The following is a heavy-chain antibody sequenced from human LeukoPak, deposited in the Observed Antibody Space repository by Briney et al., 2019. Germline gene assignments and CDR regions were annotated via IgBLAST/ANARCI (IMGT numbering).Heavy chain of an antibody. J-gene: IGHJ4*02. V-gene: IGHV4-39*01. CDR1: GGSISTSSYY. CDR3: ARHRYGASFYFDY. Sequence: PSETLSLTCTVSGGSISTSSYYWAWLRQPPGKGLEWIGSIYYSGSTYYNPSLKSRVTISVDTSKSQFSLKLSSVTAADTAVYYCARHRYGASFYFDYWGQGTLVTVSS. CDR2: IYYSGST. D-gene: IGHD4-17*01.